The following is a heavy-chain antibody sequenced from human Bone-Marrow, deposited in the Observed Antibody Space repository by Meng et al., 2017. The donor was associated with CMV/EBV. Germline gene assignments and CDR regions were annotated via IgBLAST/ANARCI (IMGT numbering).Heavy chain of an antibody. V-gene: IGHV3-48*03. Sequence: GESLKISCAASGFTFNTYEMNWVRQAPGKGLEWVSHISTSGKTIYYADSVKGRFTISRDNSKNTLYLQMNSLRAEDTAVYYCARDLVSSGYYYPFDYWGQGTLVTVSS. CDR2: ISTSGKTI. J-gene: IGHJ4*02. D-gene: IGHD3-22*01. CDR1: GFTFNTYE. CDR3: ARDLVSSGYYYPFDY.